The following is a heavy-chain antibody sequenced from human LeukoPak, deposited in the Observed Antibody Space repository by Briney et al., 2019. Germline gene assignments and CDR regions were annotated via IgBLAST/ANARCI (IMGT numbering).Heavy chain of an antibody. J-gene: IGHJ6*03. CDR1: GGSISSYY. V-gene: IGHV4-59*01. D-gene: IGHD3-22*01. Sequence: SETLSLTCTVSGGSISSYYWSWIRQPPGKGLEWIGYIYYSGSTNYNPSLKSRVTISVDTSKNQFSLKLSSVTAADTAVYYCARGTYYYDSSGYYFHYYYYYMDVWGKGTTVTVSS. CDR2: IYYSGST. CDR3: ARGTYYYDSSGYYFHYYYYYMDV.